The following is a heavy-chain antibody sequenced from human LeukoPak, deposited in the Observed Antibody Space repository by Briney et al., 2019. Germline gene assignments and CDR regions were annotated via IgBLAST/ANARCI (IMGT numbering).Heavy chain of an antibody. CDR3: ARRAFSSGWSSYYFDY. CDR1: GFTFSSYG. CDR2: ISGSGGST. Sequence: GGTLRLSCAASGFTFSSYGMSWVRQAPGKGLEWVSAISGSGGSTYYADSVKGRFTISRDNSKNTLYLQMSSLRAEDTAVYYCARRAFSSGWSSYYFDYWGQGTLVTVSS. V-gene: IGHV3-23*01. D-gene: IGHD6-19*01. J-gene: IGHJ4*02.